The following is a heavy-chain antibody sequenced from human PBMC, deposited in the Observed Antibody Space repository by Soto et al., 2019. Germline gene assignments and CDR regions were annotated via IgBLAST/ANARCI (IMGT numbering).Heavy chain of an antibody. CDR1: GFTFSSYG. D-gene: IGHD6-13*01. CDR2: ISYDGSNK. J-gene: IGHJ3*02. CDR3: AKELKQQLVLAFDI. Sequence: GGSLRLSCAASGFTFSSYGMHWVRQAPGKGLEWVAVISYDGSNKYYADSMKGRFTISRDNSKNTLYLQMNSLRAEDTAVYYCAKELKQQLVLAFDIWGQGTMVTVSS. V-gene: IGHV3-30*18.